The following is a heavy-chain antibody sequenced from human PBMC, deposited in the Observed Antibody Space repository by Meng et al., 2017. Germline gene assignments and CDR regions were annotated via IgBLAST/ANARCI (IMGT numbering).Heavy chain of an antibody. V-gene: IGHV4-34*01. CDR2: INHSGST. Sequence: QVQLPQGGAGLLKPSRARSLTCAVYGGSFSGYYWSWIRQPPGKGLEWIGEINHSGSTNYNPSLKSRVTISVDKSKNQFSLKLSSVTAADTAVYYCARVVAATTLFLDYWGQGTLVTVSS. CDR3: ARVVAATTLFLDY. CDR1: GGSFSGYY. D-gene: IGHD2-15*01. J-gene: IGHJ4*02.